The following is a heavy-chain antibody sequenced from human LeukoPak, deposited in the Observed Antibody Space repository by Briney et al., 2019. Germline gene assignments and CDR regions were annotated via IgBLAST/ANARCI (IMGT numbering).Heavy chain of an antibody. CDR3: ARDRGFITTKAWFDP. Sequence: KTSETLSLTCTVSGYSISSGYYWGWIRQPPGKGLEWIGSIYHSGSTNYNPSLKSRVTISVDKSKNQFSLKLSSVTAADTAVYYCARDRGFITTKAWFDPWGQGTLVTVSS. V-gene: IGHV4-38-2*02. J-gene: IGHJ5*02. D-gene: IGHD3-22*01. CDR1: GYSISSGYY. CDR2: IYHSGST.